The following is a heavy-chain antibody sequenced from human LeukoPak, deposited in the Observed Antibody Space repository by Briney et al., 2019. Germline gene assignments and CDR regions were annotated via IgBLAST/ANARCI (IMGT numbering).Heavy chain of an antibody. CDR3: SRHVNTFDY. V-gene: IGHV4-39*01. J-gene: IGHJ4*02. CDR2: IFYTYNT. CDR1: GGSVSSRNHY. Sequence: DTLSLICSLSGGSVSSRNHYWAWIRQPRGNGLERFGGIFYTYNTYYIPSLRIRVTMSVDTSKNHLSLNLSSVTAADMAVYYCSRHVNTFDYWGQGALVTVSS.